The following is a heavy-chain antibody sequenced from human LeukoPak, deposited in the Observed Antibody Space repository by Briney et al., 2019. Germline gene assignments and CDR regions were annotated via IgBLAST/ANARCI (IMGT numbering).Heavy chain of an antibody. CDR3: ARAPRIAAAARYFQH. J-gene: IGHJ1*01. CDR1: GGSFSGYY. Sequence: PSETLSLTCAVYGGSFSGYYWSWIRQPPGKGLEWIGEINHSGSTNYNPSLKSRVTISVDTSKNQFSLKLSSVTAADTAVYYCARAPRIAAAARYFQHWGQGTLVTVSS. D-gene: IGHD6-13*01. V-gene: IGHV4-34*01. CDR2: INHSGST.